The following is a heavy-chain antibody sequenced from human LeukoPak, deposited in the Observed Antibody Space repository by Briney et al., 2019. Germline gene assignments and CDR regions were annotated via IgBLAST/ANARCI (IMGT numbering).Heavy chain of an antibody. CDR2: ISAYNGNT. CDR3: ARDETVGTGGSYNY. V-gene: IGHV1-18*01. CDR1: GYTFTSYG. J-gene: IGHJ4*02. Sequence: ASVKVSCKASGYTFTSYGISWVRQAPGQGLEWMGWISAYNGNTNYAQKLQGRVTMTRDMSTSTVYMELSSLRSEDTAVYYCARDETVGTGGSYNYWGQGTLVTVSS. D-gene: IGHD1-26*01.